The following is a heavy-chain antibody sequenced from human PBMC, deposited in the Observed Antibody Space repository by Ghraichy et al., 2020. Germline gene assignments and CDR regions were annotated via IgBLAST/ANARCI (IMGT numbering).Heavy chain of an antibody. V-gene: IGHV6-1*01. D-gene: IGHD5-18*01. Sequence: SQTLSLTCAISGDTVSSNSAAWNWIRQSPSRGLEWLGRTYYRSKWFNDYAGSVKGRITINPDTSKNQFSLQLNSMTPEDTAVYYCAREDYSFGYSSDAFDIWGQGTMVTVSS. J-gene: IGHJ3*02. CDR2: TYYRSKWFN. CDR1: GDTVSSNSAA. CDR3: AREDYSFGYSSDAFDI.